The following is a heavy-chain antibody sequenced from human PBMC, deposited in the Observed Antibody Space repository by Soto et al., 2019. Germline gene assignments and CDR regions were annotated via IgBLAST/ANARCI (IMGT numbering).Heavy chain of an antibody. J-gene: IGHJ4*02. V-gene: IGHV4-39*01. CDR2: IYYSWST. Sequence: SETLSLTCTVSVGSISSSNYYWGWIRQPPGKGLEWIGTIYYSWSTYYNPSLKSRVTISVDTSKNQFSLKLSSVTASDTAVYYCTTTMGSVARPFEYWGQGTMVTVSS. CDR1: VGSISSSNYY. CDR3: TTTMGSVARPFEY. D-gene: IGHD6-6*01.